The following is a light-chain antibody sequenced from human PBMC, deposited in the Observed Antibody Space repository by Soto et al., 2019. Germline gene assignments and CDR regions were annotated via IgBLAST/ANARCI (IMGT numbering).Light chain of an antibody. Sequence: NFMLTQPHSLSESPGKTVTISCTGSSGSIASNYVQWYQQRPGSAPTTVIYENKLRPSGVPDRFSGSIDSSSNSASLTISGLKTEDEADYYCQSYDTSSHVIFGGGTKLTVL. V-gene: IGLV6-57*02. J-gene: IGLJ2*01. CDR1: SGSIASNY. CDR2: ENK. CDR3: QSYDTSSHVI.